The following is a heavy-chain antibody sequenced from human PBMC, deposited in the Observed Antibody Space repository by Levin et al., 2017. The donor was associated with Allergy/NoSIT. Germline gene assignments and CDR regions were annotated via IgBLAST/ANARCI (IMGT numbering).Heavy chain of an antibody. D-gene: IGHD3-9*01. J-gene: IGHJ6*02. CDR3: ARGVKILTASSHYHNAMEA. CDR1: TFLFSDYT. CDR2: ITRRSSYI. V-gene: IGHV3-21*06. Sequence: PGGSLRLSCAASTFLFSDYTMNWVRQAPGKGLEWVASITRRSSYIYYADSVKGRFTISRDHAKNSVSLQMNSLRPEDTAIYYCARGVKILTASSHYHNAMEAWGQGTTVSVSS.